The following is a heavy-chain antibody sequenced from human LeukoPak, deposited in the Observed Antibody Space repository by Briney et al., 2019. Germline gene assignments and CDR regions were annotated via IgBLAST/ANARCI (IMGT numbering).Heavy chain of an antibody. CDR2: ISAYNGNT. CDR3: AGPEKGYYYYYMDV. Sequence: GASVKVSCKASGYTFTCYGISWVRQAPGQGLEWMGWISAYNGNTNYAQKLQGRVTITTDEFTSTAYMELSSLRSEDTAVYYCAGPEKGYYYYYMDVWGKGTTVTVSS. J-gene: IGHJ6*03. CDR1: GYTFTCYG. V-gene: IGHV1-18*01.